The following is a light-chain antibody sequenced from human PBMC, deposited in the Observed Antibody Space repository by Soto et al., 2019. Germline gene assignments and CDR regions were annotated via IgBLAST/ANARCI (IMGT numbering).Light chain of an antibody. CDR3: QSYDSSLSEYV. J-gene: IGLJ1*01. CDR2: GNS. CDR1: RSNIGTGYD. Sequence: QSVLTQPSSVSGAPGQRVTISCTGSRSNIGTGYDVHWYQQLPGTAPKLLIYGNSNRPSGVPDRFSGSKSGTSASLAITGLQAEDEADYYCQSYDSSLSEYVFGTGTKVTVL. V-gene: IGLV1-40*01.